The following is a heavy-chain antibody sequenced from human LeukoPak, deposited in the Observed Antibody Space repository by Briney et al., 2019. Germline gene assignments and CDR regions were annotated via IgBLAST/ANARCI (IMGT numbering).Heavy chain of an antibody. CDR2: IYYSGST. V-gene: IGHV4-39*01. D-gene: IGHD3-22*01. CDR3: ASYYYDSSAYYGPFDY. Sequence: SETLSLTCTVSGGSISSSSYYWGWIRQPPGKGLEWIGSIYYSGSTYYNPSLKSRVTISVDTSKDQFSLKLSSVTAADTAVYYCASYYYDSSAYYGPFDYWGQGTLVTVSS. CDR1: GGSISSSSYY. J-gene: IGHJ4*02.